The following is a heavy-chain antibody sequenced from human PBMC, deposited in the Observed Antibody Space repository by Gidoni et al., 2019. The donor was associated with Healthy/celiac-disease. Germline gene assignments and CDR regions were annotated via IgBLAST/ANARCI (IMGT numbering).Heavy chain of an antibody. CDR1: GFTFRSYG. CDR2: ISYDGSNK. J-gene: IGHJ4*02. CDR3: AKDLVGYGTTYYYDSSGLRIDY. D-gene: IGHD3-22*01. V-gene: IGHV3-30*18. Sequence: GFTFRSYGMHWVRQAPGKGLEWVAVISYDGSNKYYADSVKGRFTISRDNSKNTLSLQMNSLRAEDTGVYYCAKDLVGYGTTYYYDSSGLRIDYWGQGTLVTVSS.